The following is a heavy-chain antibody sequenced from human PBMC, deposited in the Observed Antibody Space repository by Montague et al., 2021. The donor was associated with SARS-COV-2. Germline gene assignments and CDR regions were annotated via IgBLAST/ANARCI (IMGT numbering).Heavy chain of an antibody. CDR1: GGSFAGSS. Sequence: SETLSLTCSVGGSFAGSSYNWLRQTPPKGLEWIGEIYYSSATAYXRPRRGRVTISADTSKNEFSLELRSVSAADTAIYYCARGTKPYYDLWLWGQGTLVTVSS. V-gene: IGHV4-34*01. J-gene: IGHJ4*02. CDR3: ARGTKPYYDLWL. CDR2: IYYSSAT. D-gene: IGHD3-3*01.